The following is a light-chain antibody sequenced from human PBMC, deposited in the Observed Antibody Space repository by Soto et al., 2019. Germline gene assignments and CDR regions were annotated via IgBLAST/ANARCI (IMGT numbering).Light chain of an antibody. CDR1: SSDVGSYTL. CDR2: EGS. V-gene: IGLV2-23*01. CDR3: CSYAGSSKV. Sequence: QSVLTQPASVSGSPGQSITISCTGTSSDVGSYTLVSWYQQHPGKAPKLMIYEGSERPSGVSNRCSGSKSGNTASMTISGLQAEDEADYYCCSYAGSSKVFGTGTKVTVL. J-gene: IGLJ1*01.